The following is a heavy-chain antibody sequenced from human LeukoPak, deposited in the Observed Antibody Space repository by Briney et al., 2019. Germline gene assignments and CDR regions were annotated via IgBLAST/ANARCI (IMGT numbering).Heavy chain of an antibody. CDR1: GFTFSSYW. J-gene: IGHJ4*02. CDR3: ARPPGYSGYDYFDY. V-gene: IGHV3-7*01. CDR2: IKQDGSEK. Sequence: PGGSLRLSCAASGFTFSSYWMSWVRQAPGKGLEWVANIKQDGSEKYYVDSVKGRFTISRDNAKNSLYLQMNSLRAEDTAVYYCARPPGYSGYDYFDYWGQGTLVTVSS. D-gene: IGHD5-12*01.